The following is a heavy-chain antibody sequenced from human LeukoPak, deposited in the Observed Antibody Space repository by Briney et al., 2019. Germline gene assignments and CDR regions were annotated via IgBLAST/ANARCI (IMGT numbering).Heavy chain of an antibody. CDR2: ISGSGGST. J-gene: IGHJ4*02. Sequence: GGSLRLSCAASGFSFTSYAMSWVRQAPGKGLEWVSTISGSGGSTFYADSVKGRFTISRDNSKNTLYMQMNSLRVEDTAVYYCANDRGWLVDYWGQGTLVTVSS. CDR1: GFSFTSYA. D-gene: IGHD3-22*01. CDR3: ANDRGWLVDY. V-gene: IGHV3-23*01.